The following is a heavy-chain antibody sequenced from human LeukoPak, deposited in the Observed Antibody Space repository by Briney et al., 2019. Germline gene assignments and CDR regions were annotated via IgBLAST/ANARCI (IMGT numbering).Heavy chain of an antibody. CDR3: ASSTEGYSSSWPDDAFDI. CDR2: IYTSGST. V-gene: IGHV4-4*07. Sequence: KTSETLSLTCTVSGGSISSYYWSWIRQPAGKGLEWIGRIYTSGSTNYNPSLKSRVTMSVDTSKNQFSLKLSSVTAADTAVYYCASSTEGYSSSWPDDAFDIWGQGTMVTVSS. CDR1: GGSISSYY. J-gene: IGHJ3*02. D-gene: IGHD6-13*01.